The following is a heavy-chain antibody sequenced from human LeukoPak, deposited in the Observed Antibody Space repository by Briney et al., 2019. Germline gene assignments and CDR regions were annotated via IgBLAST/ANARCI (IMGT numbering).Heavy chain of an antibody. D-gene: IGHD6-19*01. CDR2: ISYDGSNK. V-gene: IGHV3-30*18. Sequence: GGSLRLSCAASGFTFSSYGMHWVRQAPGKGLEWVAVISYDGSNKYYADSVKGRFTISRDNSKNTLYLQMNSLRAEDTAVYYCAKDEEYSSGLYYYHYGMDVWGQGTTVTVSS. J-gene: IGHJ6*02. CDR3: AKDEEYSSGLYYYHYGMDV. CDR1: GFTFSSYG.